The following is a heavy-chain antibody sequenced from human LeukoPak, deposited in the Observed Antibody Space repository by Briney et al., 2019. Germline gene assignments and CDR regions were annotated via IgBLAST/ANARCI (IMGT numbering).Heavy chain of an antibody. J-gene: IGHJ4*02. Sequence: SETLSLTCTVSGGSISSYYWSWIRQPPGKGLGWIGYIYYSGSTNYNPSLKSRVTISVDTSKNQFSLKLSSVTAADTAVYYCARAGRVAGITGFDYWGQGTLVTVSS. V-gene: IGHV4-59*01. CDR2: IYYSGST. D-gene: IGHD6-19*01. CDR1: GGSISSYY. CDR3: ARAGRVAGITGFDY.